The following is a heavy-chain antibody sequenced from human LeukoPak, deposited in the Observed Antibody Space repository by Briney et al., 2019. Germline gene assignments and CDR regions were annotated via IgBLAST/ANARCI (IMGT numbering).Heavy chain of an antibody. V-gene: IGHV3-23*01. Sequence: GGSLRLSCAASGFTFSTFAMIWVRQPPGKGLEWVSSIFPSGGEIHYADSVKGRFTISRDNSRSTLYLQMNSLRTEDTALYYCATSGYSYGYVRYWGQGTLVTVSS. CDR3: ATSGYSYGYVRY. CDR2: IFPSGGEI. J-gene: IGHJ4*02. CDR1: GFTFSTFA. D-gene: IGHD5-18*01.